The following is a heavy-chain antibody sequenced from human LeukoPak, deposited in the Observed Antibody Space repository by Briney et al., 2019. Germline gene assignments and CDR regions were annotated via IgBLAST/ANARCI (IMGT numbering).Heavy chain of an antibody. J-gene: IGHJ3*02. CDR1: GYSISSGYY. Sequence: SETLSLTCTVSGYSISSGYYWGWIRQPPGRGLEWIGNIYHSGSAYYNPSLKSRVTISLDTSKNQFSLKLSSVTAADTAVYYCARRNSSGYGAFDIWGQGTMVAVSS. CDR3: ARRNSSGYGAFDI. V-gene: IGHV4-38-2*02. CDR2: IYHSGSA. D-gene: IGHD3-22*01.